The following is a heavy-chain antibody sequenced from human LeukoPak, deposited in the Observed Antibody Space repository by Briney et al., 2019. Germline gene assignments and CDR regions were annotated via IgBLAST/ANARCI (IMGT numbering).Heavy chain of an antibody. J-gene: IGHJ4*02. D-gene: IGHD4-11*01. CDR2: IYHSGST. CDR3: ARALGYRNRYIYFDY. CDR1: GGSFSGYY. V-gene: IGHV4-34*01. Sequence: SETLSLTCAVYGGSFSGYYWSWIRQPPGKGLEWIGSIYHSGSTYYNPSLKSRVTISVDTSKNQFSLKLSSVTAADTAVYYCARALGYRNRYIYFDYWGQGTLVTVSS.